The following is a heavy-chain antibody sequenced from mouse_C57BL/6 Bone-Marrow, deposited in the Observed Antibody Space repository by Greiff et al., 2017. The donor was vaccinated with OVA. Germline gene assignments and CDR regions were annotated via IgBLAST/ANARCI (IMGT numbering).Heavy chain of an antibody. V-gene: IGHV3-6*01. Sequence: EVKLQESGPGLVKPSQSLSLTCSVTGYSITSGYYWNWIRQFPGNKLEWMGYISYDGRNNYNPSLKNRISITRDTSKKQFFLKLHSGTTEDTATYDCAREGRYYGSSYSYYFDYWGQGTTLTVSS. J-gene: IGHJ2*01. CDR3: AREGRYYGSSYSYYFDY. D-gene: IGHD1-1*01. CDR2: ISYDGRN. CDR1: GYSITSGYY.